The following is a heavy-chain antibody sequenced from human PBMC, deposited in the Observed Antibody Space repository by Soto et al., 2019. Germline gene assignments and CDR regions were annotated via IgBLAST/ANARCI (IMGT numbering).Heavy chain of an antibody. V-gene: IGHV1-18*04. J-gene: IGHJ5*02. Sequence: ASVKVSCKASGYTFTSYGISWVRQAPGQGLEWMGWISAYNGNTNYAQKLQGRVTMTTDTSTSTGYMERRSLRSDDTAVYYCARIRAAAGHLFFGILPWGQGTLVTSPQ. D-gene: IGHD6-13*01. CDR1: GYTFTSYG. CDR3: ARIRAAAGHLFFGILP. CDR2: ISAYNGNT.